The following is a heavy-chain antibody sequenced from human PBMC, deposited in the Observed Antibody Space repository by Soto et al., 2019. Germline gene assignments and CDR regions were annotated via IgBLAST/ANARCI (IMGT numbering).Heavy chain of an antibody. D-gene: IGHD2-15*01. V-gene: IGHV4-4*02. CDR3: ASDGYCSGGSCYSGLDV. Sequence: QVQLQESGPGLVKPSGTLSLTCAVSGGSISSSNWWSWVRQPPGKGLEWIGEIYHSGSTNYNPSLRRQVTIEVDKSKHHFSLKLSSVTAADTAVYYCASDGYCSGGSCYSGLDVWGQGTTVTVSS. CDR1: GGSISSSNW. J-gene: IGHJ6*02. CDR2: IYHSGST.